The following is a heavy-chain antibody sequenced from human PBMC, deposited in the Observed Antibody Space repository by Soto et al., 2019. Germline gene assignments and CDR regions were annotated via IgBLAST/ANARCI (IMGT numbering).Heavy chain of an antibody. CDR2: IFPLTDIP. V-gene: IGHV1-69*02. CDR1: GGTFRNYT. J-gene: IGHJ4*02. CDR3: ARGPLVVLNYFES. Sequence: QVQRVQSGTEVKKPGSSVKVSCKASGGTFRNYTINWVRQAPGQGLEWMGSIFPLTDIPDYAQNFQARLTISADKSTSTAYMELSSLTSDDTAMYFCARGPLVVLNYFESWGQGTLVTVSS.